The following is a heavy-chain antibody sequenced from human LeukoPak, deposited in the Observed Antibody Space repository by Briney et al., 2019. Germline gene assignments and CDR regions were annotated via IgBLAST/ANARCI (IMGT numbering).Heavy chain of an antibody. J-gene: IGHJ6*03. V-gene: IGHV4-34*01. CDR3: ARDSQYRLNDDYYYYYMDV. D-gene: IGHD5-12*01. CDR1: GGSFSGYY. Sequence: SETLSLTCAVYGGSFSGYYWNWIRQPPGKGLEWIGEINHSGSTNYNPSLKSRVTISVDRSKNQFSLKLSSVTAADTAVYYCARDSQYRLNDDYYYYYMDVWGKGTTVTVSS. CDR2: INHSGST.